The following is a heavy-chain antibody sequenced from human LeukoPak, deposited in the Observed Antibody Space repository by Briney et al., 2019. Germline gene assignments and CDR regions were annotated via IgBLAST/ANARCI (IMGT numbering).Heavy chain of an antibody. D-gene: IGHD2-21*01. J-gene: IGHJ5*02. CDR1: GYTFTKYL. CDR3: ARPSYCVADNCGYWLDP. CDR2: INPQGDIT. V-gene: IGHV1-46*01. Sequence: ASVKVSCKTSGYTFTKYLIHWVRQAPGQGLEWMGTINPQGDITNYAQRFQGRITLTEDTSTSTVYMELSSLTSEDTAVYYCARPSYCVADNCGYWLDPWGRGTLVTVSS.